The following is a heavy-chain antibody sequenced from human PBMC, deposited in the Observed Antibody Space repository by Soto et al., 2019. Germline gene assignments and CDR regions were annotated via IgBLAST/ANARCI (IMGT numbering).Heavy chain of an antibody. D-gene: IGHD3-9*01. Sequence: QVQLQESGPGLVKPSETLSLTCTVSGGAISSDYWSWIRQSPGKGLQWIGYTYYIGNTNYNPSLGSRVTISLDKSNNHFSLRMTSVTAADTAVYYCAKWSGYPTWFGPWGQGLLVTVSS. CDR3: AKWSGYPTWFGP. CDR1: GGAISSDY. CDR2: TYYIGNT. V-gene: IGHV4-59*01. J-gene: IGHJ5*02.